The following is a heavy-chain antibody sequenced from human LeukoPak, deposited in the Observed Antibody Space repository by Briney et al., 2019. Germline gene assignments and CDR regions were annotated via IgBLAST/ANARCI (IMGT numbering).Heavy chain of an antibody. Sequence: PGGSLRLSCAVSGFTLSSNWMHWVRQVPGKGLEWVSRIDDVGSGTSYADSVKGRFTISRDNAKNSLYLQMNSLRAEDTAVYYCARVGEAYLTFDYWGQGTLVTVSS. D-gene: IGHD3-10*01. V-gene: IGHV3-74*01. CDR2: IDDVGSGT. CDR1: GFTLSSNW. CDR3: ARVGEAYLTFDY. J-gene: IGHJ4*02.